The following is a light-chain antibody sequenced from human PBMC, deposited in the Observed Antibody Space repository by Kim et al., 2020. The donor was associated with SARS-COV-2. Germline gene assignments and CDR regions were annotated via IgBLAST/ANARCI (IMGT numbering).Light chain of an antibody. CDR2: GAS. CDR1: QSVSIN. J-gene: IGKJ5*01. CDR3: QQYDIWPPIT. V-gene: IGKV3-15*01. Sequence: EIVMTQSPAILSVSPGERATLSCRASQSVSINLAWYQHKHGQAPRLLIYGASTRATGVPARFSGSGSGTEFTLTISSLQSEDFAVYYCQQYDIWPPITFGQGTRLEIK.